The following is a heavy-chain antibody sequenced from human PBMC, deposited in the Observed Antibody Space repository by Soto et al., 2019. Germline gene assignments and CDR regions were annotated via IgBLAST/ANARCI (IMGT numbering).Heavy chain of an antibody. V-gene: IGHV1-69*13. Sequence: GASVKVSCKASGGTFSSYAISWVRQAPGQGLEWKGGIIPIFGTANYAQKFQGRVTITADESTSTAYMELSSLRSEDTAVYYCANAQKKLLPWFDPWGQGTLDTVSS. CDR1: GGTFSSYA. J-gene: IGHJ5*02. CDR2: IIPIFGTA. CDR3: ANAQKKLLPWFDP. D-gene: IGHD2-15*01.